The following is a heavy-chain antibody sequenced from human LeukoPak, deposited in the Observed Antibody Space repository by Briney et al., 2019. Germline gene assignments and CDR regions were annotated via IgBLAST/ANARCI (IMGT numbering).Heavy chain of an antibody. D-gene: IGHD2-15*01. CDR1: GFTFSTYA. V-gene: IGHV3-23*01. CDR2: ISGSDGST. CDR3: AKGIGYCSGGSCYLYFDY. J-gene: IGHJ4*02. Sequence: GGSLRLSCAASGFTFSTYAMSWVRQAPGKGLEWVSAISGSDGSTYYADSVKGRFTISRDNSKNTPSLRMNSLGAEDTAVYYCAKGIGYCSGGSCYLYFDYWGQGTLVTVSS.